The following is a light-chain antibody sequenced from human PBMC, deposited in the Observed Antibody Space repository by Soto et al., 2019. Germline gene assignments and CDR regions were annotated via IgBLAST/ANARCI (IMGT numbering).Light chain of an antibody. V-gene: IGKV1-5*03. CDR1: QSMSSW. J-gene: IGKJ4*01. CDR2: KAS. CDR3: QQYNSYPLT. Sequence: DIQMTQSPSTLSASVGDRVTITCRASQSMSSWLAWYQEKPGKAPKLLIYKASTLESGVPSRFRGSGSATEFTLTISSLQPDAFATYFCQQYNSYPLTFGGGTKVDIK.